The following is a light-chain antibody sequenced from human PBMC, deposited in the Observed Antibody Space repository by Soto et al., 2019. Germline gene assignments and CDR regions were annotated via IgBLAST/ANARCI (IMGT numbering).Light chain of an antibody. CDR1: QGVHTY. J-gene: IGKJ2*01. CDR3: QQRSNWPPYT. Sequence: ETVLTQSQATLSLSPGERATLSCRASQGVHTYLAWYQQKAGQAPRLLIYDASNRATGIPARFSGSGSGTDFALTISSLEPEDCAVNYCQQRSNWPPYTFGQGTKLEIK. V-gene: IGKV3-11*01. CDR2: DAS.